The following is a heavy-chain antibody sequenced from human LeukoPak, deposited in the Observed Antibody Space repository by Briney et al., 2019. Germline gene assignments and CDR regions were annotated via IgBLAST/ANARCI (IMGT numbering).Heavy chain of an antibody. D-gene: IGHD2/OR15-2a*01. CDR1: GFTIGPYA. CDR2: IKADGSGT. V-gene: IGHV3-43*02. Sequence: GGSLRLSCAASGFTIGPYAMYWVRQGPGRGLEWVSVIKADGSGTFYADSVRGRFTTSRDNSKNSLYLQMDSLTSEDTALYCCATWAFYHNLDVWGQGTTVIVSS. CDR3: ATWAFYHNLDV. J-gene: IGHJ6*02.